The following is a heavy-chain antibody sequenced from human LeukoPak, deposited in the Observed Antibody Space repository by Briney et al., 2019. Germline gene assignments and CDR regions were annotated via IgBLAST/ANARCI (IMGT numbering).Heavy chain of an antibody. CDR3: ARGRSDVGFDH. J-gene: IGHJ4*02. D-gene: IGHD3-16*01. CDR2: ISTSSNI. Sequence: PGGSLRLSCAASGFTFTDYTINWVRQAPGKGLEWVSSISTSSNIYYADSVRGRFTVSRDNAKNSVYLQTNSLRAEDTAVYYCARGRSDVGFDHWGQGTLVTVSS. V-gene: IGHV3-69-1*01. CDR1: GFTFTDYT.